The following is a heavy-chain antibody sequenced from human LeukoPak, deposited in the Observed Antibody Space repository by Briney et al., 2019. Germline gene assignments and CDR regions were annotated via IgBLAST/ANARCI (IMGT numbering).Heavy chain of an antibody. CDR3: ARGVLSGYQLGAFDI. CDR2: IYPGDSDT. CDR1: GYSFTSYW. J-gene: IGHJ3*02. V-gene: IGHV5-51*01. D-gene: IGHD3-16*02. Sequence: GESLKISCKGSGYSFTSYWIGWVRQMPGKGLEWMGIIYPGDSDTRYSPSFQGQVTISADKSISTAYLQWSSLKASDTAMYYCARGVLSGYQLGAFDIWGQGTRVTVSS.